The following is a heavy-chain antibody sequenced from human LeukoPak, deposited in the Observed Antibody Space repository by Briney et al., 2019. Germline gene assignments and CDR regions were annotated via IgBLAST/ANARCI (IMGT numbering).Heavy chain of an antibody. CDR1: GYTFTSYG. Sequence: ASVKVSCKASGYTFTSYGISWVRQAPGQGLEWMGWISAYNGNTNYAQKLQGRVTMTTDTSTSTAYMELRSLRSDDTAVYYCARDKITDLHDYSNMILDYYYYGMDVWGQGTTVTVSS. J-gene: IGHJ6*02. CDR3: ARDKITDLHDYSNMILDYYYYGMDV. D-gene: IGHD4-11*01. V-gene: IGHV1-18*01. CDR2: ISAYNGNT.